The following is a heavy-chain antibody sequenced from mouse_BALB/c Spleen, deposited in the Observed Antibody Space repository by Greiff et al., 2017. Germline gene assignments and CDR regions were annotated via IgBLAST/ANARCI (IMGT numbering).Heavy chain of an antibody. Sequence: EVQLQQSGPELVKPGASVKMSCKASGYTFTSYVMHWVKQKPGQGLEWIGYINPYNDGTKYNEKFKGKATLTSDKSSSTAYMELSSLTSEDSAVYYCARGKGIYDGYYYFDYWGQGTTLTVSS. CDR2: INPYNDGT. CDR1: GYTFTSYV. CDR3: ARGKGIYDGYYYFDY. D-gene: IGHD2-3*01. J-gene: IGHJ2*01. V-gene: IGHV1-14*01.